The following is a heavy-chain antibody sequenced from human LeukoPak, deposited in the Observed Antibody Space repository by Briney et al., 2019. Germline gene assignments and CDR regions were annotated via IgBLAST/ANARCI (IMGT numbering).Heavy chain of an antibody. J-gene: IGHJ4*02. D-gene: IGHD5-24*01. CDR1: GYTFTSYG. CDR3: ARGSLGGYNFDY. Sequence: ASVKVSCKASGYTFTSYGISSVRHAPGQGLEWMGWISAYNGNTNYAQKLQGRVTMTTDTSTSTAYMELRSLRSDDTAVYYCARGSLGGYNFDYWGQGTLVTVSS. V-gene: IGHV1-18*01. CDR2: ISAYNGNT.